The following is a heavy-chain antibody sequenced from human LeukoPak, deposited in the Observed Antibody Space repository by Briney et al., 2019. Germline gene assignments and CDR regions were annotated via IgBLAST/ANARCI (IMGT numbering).Heavy chain of an antibody. CDR3: AKGNYHSFDAFDI. CDR2: ISSSGSTI. D-gene: IGHD3-22*01. CDR1: GFTFSSYE. V-gene: IGHV3-48*03. Sequence: GGSLRLSCAASGFTFSSYEMNWVRQAPGKGLEWVSYISSSGSTIYYADSVKGRFTISRDNSKNTLYLQMNSLRAEDTAVYYCAKGNYHSFDAFDIWGQGTMVTVSS. J-gene: IGHJ3*02.